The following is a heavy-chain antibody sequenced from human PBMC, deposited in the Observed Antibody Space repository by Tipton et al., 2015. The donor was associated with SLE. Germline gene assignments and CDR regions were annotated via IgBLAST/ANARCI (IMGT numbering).Heavy chain of an antibody. V-gene: IGHV3-23*03. J-gene: IGHJ4*02. CDR1: GFTFSSYA. CDR2: IYSGGST. CDR3: ARDGQLVGADFDY. Sequence: SLRLSCAASGFTFSSYAMSWVRQAPGKGLERVSVIYSGGSTYYADSVKGRFTISRDNSKNTLYLQMNSLRAEDTAVYYCARDGQLVGADFDYWGQGTLVTVSS. D-gene: IGHD6-6*01.